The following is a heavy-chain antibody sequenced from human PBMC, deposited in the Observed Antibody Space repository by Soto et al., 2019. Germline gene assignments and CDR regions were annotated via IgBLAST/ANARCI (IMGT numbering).Heavy chain of an antibody. J-gene: IGHJ4*02. CDR1: GFTFSSYG. D-gene: IGHD3-22*01. CDR2: ISYDGSNK. CDR3: AKVAYYYDSSGYDVDY. Sequence: QVQLVESGGGVVQPGRSLRLSCAASGFTFSSYGMHWVRQAPGKGLEWVAAISYDGSNKYYADSVKGRFTISRDNSKNTLYLQMNSLRAEDTAVYYCAKVAYYYDSSGYDVDYWGQGTLVTVSS. V-gene: IGHV3-30*18.